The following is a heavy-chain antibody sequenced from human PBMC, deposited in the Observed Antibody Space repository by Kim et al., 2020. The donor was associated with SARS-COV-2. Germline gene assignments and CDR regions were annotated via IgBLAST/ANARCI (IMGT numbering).Heavy chain of an antibody. CDR2: IVPILDSV. J-gene: IGHJ4*02. CDR1: GGTFSSNA. CDR3: VRGPDNTGQYYVQFDD. D-gene: IGHD3-22*01. V-gene: IGHV1-69*06. Sequence: SVKVSCKASGGTFSSNAISWVRQAPGQGLEWMGGIVPILDSVKYAQKFQGRVTITADKSTTTAYLELSSLRSEDTAVYYCVRGPDNTGQYYVQFDDWGQGTLVTVSS.